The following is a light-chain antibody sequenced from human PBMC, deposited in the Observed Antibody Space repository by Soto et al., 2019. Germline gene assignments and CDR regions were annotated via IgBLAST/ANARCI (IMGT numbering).Light chain of an antibody. V-gene: IGLV1-44*01. CDR3: AAWDDSLYGVV. J-gene: IGLJ2*01. CDR1: SSNVGSNS. Sequence: QSVLTQPPSASGTPGQRVTISCSGSSSNVGSNSVNWYQHFPGTAPKVLIYRSTQRPSGVPDRFSGSKSGASASLAISGLQSEDEGDYYCAAWDDSLYGVVFGGGTQLTVL. CDR2: RST.